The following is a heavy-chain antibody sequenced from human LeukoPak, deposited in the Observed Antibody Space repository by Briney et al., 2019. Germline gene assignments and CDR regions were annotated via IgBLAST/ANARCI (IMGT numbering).Heavy chain of an antibody. Sequence: PSETLSLTCTVSGGSISSYYWSWIRQPAGKGLEWIGRIYTSGSTNYNPSLKSRVTISVDTSKNQFSLKLSSVTAADTAVYYCAEARQLGYDNWFDPWGQGTLVTVSS. V-gene: IGHV4-4*07. J-gene: IGHJ5*02. CDR1: GGSISSYY. CDR2: IYTSGST. CDR3: AEARQLGYDNWFDP. D-gene: IGHD6-13*01.